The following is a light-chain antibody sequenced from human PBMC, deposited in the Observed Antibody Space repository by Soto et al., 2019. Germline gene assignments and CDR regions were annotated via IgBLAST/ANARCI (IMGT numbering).Light chain of an antibody. Sequence: EIVLTQSPATLSLSPGEIATLSCRASRSVNSYLAWYQQKPGQTPRLLIYGASTRATGIPARFSGSGSGTEFTLTISSLQSEDFAVYYCQQYNNWWTFGQGTKVDI. J-gene: IGKJ1*01. V-gene: IGKV3-15*01. CDR1: RSVNSY. CDR2: GAS. CDR3: QQYNNWWT.